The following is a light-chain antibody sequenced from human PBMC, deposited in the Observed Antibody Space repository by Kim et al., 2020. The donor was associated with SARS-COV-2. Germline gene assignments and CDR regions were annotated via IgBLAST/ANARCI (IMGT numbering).Light chain of an antibody. CDR2: GAS. V-gene: IGKV3-20*01. J-gene: IGKJ2*01. Sequence: LSPGERATLSCRASQSVSSSYLAWYQQKPGQAPRLLIDGASSRATGIPDRFSGSGSGTDFTLTISRLEPEDFAVYYCQQYGSSPYTFGQGTKLEIK. CDR1: QSVSSSY. CDR3: QQYGSSPYT.